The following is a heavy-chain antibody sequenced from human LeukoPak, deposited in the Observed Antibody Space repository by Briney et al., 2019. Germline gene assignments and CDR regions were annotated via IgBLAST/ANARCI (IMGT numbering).Heavy chain of an antibody. CDR2: ISYDGSNT. CDR1: GFTFSIYG. D-gene: IGHD3-10*01. CDR3: AKPYYYGSRSYMDY. V-gene: IGHV3-30*18. J-gene: IGHJ4*02. Sequence: GGSLRLSCAASGFTFSIYGMHCVREAPGKGLECGAVISYDGSNTYYADSVKGRFTISRDNSKNMLYLQMNSLRAEDTAVYYCAKPYYYGSRSYMDYWGQGTLVTVSS.